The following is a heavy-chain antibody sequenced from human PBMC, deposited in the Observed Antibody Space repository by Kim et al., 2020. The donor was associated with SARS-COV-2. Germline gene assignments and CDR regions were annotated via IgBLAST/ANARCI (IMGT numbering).Heavy chain of an antibody. CDR1: GFSVSNFD. Sequence: GGSLRLSCVASGFSVSNFDMHWVRQTPGKGLEWVAGISVVENGEQYAASVKGRFTISRNDAMNTVFLHMSSLTPEDTAVYYCAKDMRDCGTRPCYGWDYYFDGLDVGGQGTTVTVSS. V-gene: IGHV3-30*18. D-gene: IGHD2-21*01. CDR3: AKDMRDCGTRPCYGWDYYFDGLDV. CDR2: ISVVENGE. J-gene: IGHJ6*02.